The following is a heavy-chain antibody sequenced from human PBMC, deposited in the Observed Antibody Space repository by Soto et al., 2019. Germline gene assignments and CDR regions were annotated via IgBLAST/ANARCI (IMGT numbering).Heavy chain of an antibody. D-gene: IGHD6-6*01. Sequence: GASVKVSCKTSGGTFSTYAINWVRQAPGQGLEWMGAIIPLFGTADYSQKFQGRVTITADESTSTAYMELSSLRSDDTAVYYCARVSGIAARPLYFQLWGQGTLVTVSS. V-gene: IGHV1-69*13. CDR3: ARVSGIAARPLYFQL. J-gene: IGHJ1*01. CDR2: IIPLFGTA. CDR1: GGTFSTYA.